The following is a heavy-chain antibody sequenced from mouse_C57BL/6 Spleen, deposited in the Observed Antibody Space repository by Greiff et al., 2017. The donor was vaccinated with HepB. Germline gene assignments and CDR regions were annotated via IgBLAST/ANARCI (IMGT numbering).Heavy chain of an antibody. CDR2: ISSGSSTN. V-gene: IGHV5-17*01. J-gene: IGHJ2*01. CDR1: GFTFSDYG. CDR3: AFTLMRGNFDY. Sequence: EVQGVESGGGLVKPGGSLKLSCAASGFTFSDYGMHWVRQAPEKGLEWVAYISSGSSTNYYADTVKGRFTISRDNAKNTLYLQMISLRSEDTAMYYCAFTLMRGNFDYWGQVTTLTVSS.